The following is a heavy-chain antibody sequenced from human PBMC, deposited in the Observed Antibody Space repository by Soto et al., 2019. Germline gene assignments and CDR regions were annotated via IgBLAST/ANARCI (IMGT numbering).Heavy chain of an antibody. CDR1: GFTFSSYA. J-gene: IGHJ4*02. V-gene: IGHV3-30*04. CDR2: ISYDGRDK. Sequence: QVQLVESGGGVVQPGRSLRLSCAASGFTFSSYAMHWVRQAPGTGLEWVAIISYDGRDKNYPDSVKGRFTISRDNSKNTLYLQMNSLRAEDTAVYYCARSAGVSCPQYDYWGQGTLVTVSS. CDR3: ARSAGVSCPQYDY. D-gene: IGHD1-26*01.